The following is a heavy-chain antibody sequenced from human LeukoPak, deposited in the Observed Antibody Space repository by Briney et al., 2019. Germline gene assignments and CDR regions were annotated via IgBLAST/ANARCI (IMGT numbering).Heavy chain of an antibody. V-gene: IGHV3-74*01. D-gene: IGHD5-18*01. J-gene: IGHJ4*02. CDR1: GSTFSSYA. CDR2: INSDGSST. Sequence: PGGSLRLSCAASGSTFSSYAMHWVRQAPGKGLVWVSRINSDGSSTIYADSVKGRFTISRDNAKNTLYLQMNNLRAEDTAVYYCAGYWNGFYWGQGSLVTVSS. CDR3: AGYWNGFY.